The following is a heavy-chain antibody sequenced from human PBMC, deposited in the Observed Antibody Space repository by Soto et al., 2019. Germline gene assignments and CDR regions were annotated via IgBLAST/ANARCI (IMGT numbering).Heavy chain of an antibody. CDR2: MNTYSGKT. V-gene: IGHV1-18*01. Sequence: QVQLVQSGAEVKKPGASVKVSCKASGYTYTTYGISWVRQAPGQGLERMGWMNTYSGKTDYAQKFQGRVTMTTDPSTSTAYMDLRSLNSDDTAVYYCVRDRLTVTGTKCFDYWGQGTLVTVSS. CDR3: VRDRLTVTGTKCFDY. CDR1: GYTYTTYG. J-gene: IGHJ4*02. D-gene: IGHD4-17*01.